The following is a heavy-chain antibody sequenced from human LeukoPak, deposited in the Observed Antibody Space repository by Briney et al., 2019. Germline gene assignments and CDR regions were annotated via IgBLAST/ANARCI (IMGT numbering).Heavy chain of an antibody. Sequence: GASVKVSCKASGGTFSSYAISWVRQAPGQGLEWMGRIIPIFGTANYAQKFQGRVTITTDESTSTAYMELSSLRSGDTAVYYCARGGDGYKYDPWGQGTLVTVSS. CDR2: IIPIFGTA. CDR3: ARGGDGYKYDP. D-gene: IGHD5-24*01. V-gene: IGHV1-69*05. J-gene: IGHJ5*02. CDR1: GGTFSSYA.